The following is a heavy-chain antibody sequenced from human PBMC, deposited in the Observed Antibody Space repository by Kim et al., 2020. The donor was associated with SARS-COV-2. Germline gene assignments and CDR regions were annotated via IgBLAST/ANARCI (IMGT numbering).Heavy chain of an antibody. Sequence: SETLSLTCTVSGGSISSSSYYWGWIRQPPGKGLEWIGSIYYSGSTYYNPSLKSRVTISVDTSKNQFSLKLSSVTAADTAVYYCAGGLIAADGNWFDPWGQGTLVTVSS. CDR2: IYYSGST. D-gene: IGHD6-13*01. CDR3: AGGLIAADGNWFDP. CDR1: GGSISSSSYY. V-gene: IGHV4-39*07. J-gene: IGHJ5*02.